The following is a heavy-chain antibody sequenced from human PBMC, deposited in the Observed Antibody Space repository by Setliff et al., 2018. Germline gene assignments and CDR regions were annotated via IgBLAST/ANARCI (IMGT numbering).Heavy chain of an antibody. CDR3: ARGFDVGAPRTDSFDI. CDR1: GGNLSSSA. J-gene: IGHJ3*02. Sequence: SVKVSCKTSGGNLSSSAFSWVRQAPAQGLEWIGRIIPLFGTTNFAQNLQGRVTITADQSTETVYMEVSSLRFEDTGVYYCARGFDVGAPRTDSFDIWGQGTAVTVSS. V-gene: IGHV1-69*13. CDR2: IIPLFGTT. D-gene: IGHD1-26*01.